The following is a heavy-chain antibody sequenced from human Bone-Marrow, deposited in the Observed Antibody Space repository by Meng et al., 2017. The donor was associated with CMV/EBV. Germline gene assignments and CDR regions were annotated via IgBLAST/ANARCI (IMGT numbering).Heavy chain of an antibody. J-gene: IGHJ4*02. CDR3: ARDRRGGGYSYGYGGGGY. Sequence: ASVKVSCKASGYTFTSYGISWVRQAPGQGLEWMGWISAYNGNTNSAQKFQGRVTMTTDTSTSTAYMELRSLRSDDTAVYYCARDRRGGGYSYGYGGGGYWGQGILVTVSS. V-gene: IGHV1-18*04. CDR2: ISAYNGNT. D-gene: IGHD5-18*01. CDR1: GYTFTSYG.